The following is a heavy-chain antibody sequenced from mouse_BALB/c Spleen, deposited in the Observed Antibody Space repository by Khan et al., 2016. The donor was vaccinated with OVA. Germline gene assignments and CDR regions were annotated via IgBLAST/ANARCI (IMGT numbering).Heavy chain of an antibody. CDR3: ARQPYYHYNGMDY. Sequence: VQLQESGPGLVAPSQSLSITCTISGFSLTNYGVHWVRQPPGKGLEWLVVIWSDGSTTYNSAHKSRLTINKDNSKSQVFLKMNSLQTDDTAMYFCARQPYYHYNGMDYWGQGTSVTVSA. J-gene: IGHJ4*01. CDR1: GFSLTNYG. D-gene: IGHD2-10*01. CDR2: IWSDGST. V-gene: IGHV2-6-1*01.